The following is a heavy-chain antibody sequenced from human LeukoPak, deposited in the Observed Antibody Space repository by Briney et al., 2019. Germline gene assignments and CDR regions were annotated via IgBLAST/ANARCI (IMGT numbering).Heavy chain of an antibody. CDR2: ISGNGGST. J-gene: IGHJ4*02. V-gene: IGHV3-23*01. Sequence: GGSLRLSYAASAFTFSSSGMSWVRQAPGKGLEWVSTISGNGGSTYYADSVKGRFTISRDNSKNTLYLQMNSLTAEDTAVYYCAKDAYYNLWGQGTLVTVSS. D-gene: IGHD4/OR15-4a*01. CDR1: AFTFSSSG. CDR3: AKDAYYNL.